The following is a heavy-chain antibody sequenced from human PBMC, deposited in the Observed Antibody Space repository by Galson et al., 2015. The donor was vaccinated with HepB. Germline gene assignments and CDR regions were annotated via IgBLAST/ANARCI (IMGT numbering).Heavy chain of an antibody. D-gene: IGHD2-2*02. CDR1: GFTFSSYS. V-gene: IGHV3-21*01. J-gene: IGHJ4*02. CDR2: ISSSSSYI. CDR3: AREALYCSSTSCYKAYFDY. Sequence: SLRLSCAASGFTFSSYSMNWVRQAPGKGLEWVSSISSSSSYIYYADSVKGRFTISRDNAKNSLYLQMNSLRAEDTAVYYCAREALYCSSTSCYKAYFDYWGQGTLVTVSS.